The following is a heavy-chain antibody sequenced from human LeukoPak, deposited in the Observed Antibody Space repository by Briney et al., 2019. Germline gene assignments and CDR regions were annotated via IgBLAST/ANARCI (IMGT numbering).Heavy chain of an antibody. CDR2: INPNSGGT. D-gene: IGHD5-18*01. V-gene: IGHV1-2*02. CDR3: ARVYYGYSYGPGGY. J-gene: IGHJ4*02. CDR1: GYTFTGYY. Sequence: ASAKVSCKASGYTFTGYYMHWVRQAPGQGLEWMGWINPNSGGTNYAQKFQGRVTMTRDTSISTAYMELSRLRSDDTAVYYCARVYYGYSYGPGGYWGQGTLVTVSS.